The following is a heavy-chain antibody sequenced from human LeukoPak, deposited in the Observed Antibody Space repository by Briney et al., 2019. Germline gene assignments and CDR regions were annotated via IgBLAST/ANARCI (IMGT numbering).Heavy chain of an antibody. Sequence: GTSLRLSCAATGFTLNSYPMHWVRQAPGKGLEWLAVISYDGYTTLHADSVKGRFTISRDDSRDTLYLQMNSLRSEDTAVYYCARDPRMVSPDYFAYWGQGTLVTVST. CDR1: GFTLNSYP. V-gene: IGHV3-30*04. D-gene: IGHD2-8*01. CDR3: ARDPRMVSPDYFAY. CDR2: ISYDGYTT. J-gene: IGHJ4*02.